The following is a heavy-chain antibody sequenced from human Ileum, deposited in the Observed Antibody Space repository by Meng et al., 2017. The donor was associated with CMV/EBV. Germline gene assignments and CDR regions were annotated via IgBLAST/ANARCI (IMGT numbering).Heavy chain of an antibody. V-gene: IGHV4-61*01. Sequence: SETLSLTCTVSGGSVSIGSYYWSWIRQPPGKGLEWIGYIYYSGSTNYNPSLKSRVTISVDTSKNQFSLKLSSVTAADTAVYYCARTGLYCSSTSCPGVDVWGQGTTVTVSS. CDR3: ARTGLYCSSTSCPGVDV. CDR1: GGSVSIGSYY. J-gene: IGHJ6*02. D-gene: IGHD2-2*01. CDR2: IYYSGST.